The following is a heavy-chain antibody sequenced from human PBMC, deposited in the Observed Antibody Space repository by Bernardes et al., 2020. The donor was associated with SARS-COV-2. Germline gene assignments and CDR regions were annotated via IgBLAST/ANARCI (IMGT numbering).Heavy chain of an antibody. CDR2: FDPEDGEA. J-gene: IGHJ4*02. CDR1: GYTLSDLS. V-gene: IGHV1-24*01. D-gene: IGHD6-13*01. CDR3: ARRSASNWSHDC. Sequence: ASVKVSCKVSGYTLSDLSMHWVRQAPGKGLEWMGSFDPEDGEAIYAQKFLGRVTMTADTSTYTSYMELSSLRPEDTAVYYCARRSASNWSHDCWGQGTLVTVSS.